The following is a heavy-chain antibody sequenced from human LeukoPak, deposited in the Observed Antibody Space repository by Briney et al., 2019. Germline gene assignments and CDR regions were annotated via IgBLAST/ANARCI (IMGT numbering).Heavy chain of an antibody. CDR3: ARAASLTGYTLMNY. CDR2: IGKAGDT. Sequence: GGSLRLSCAASGFTFSTYDMHWVRQASGKGLEWVSGIGKAGDTYYAGSVKGRFTISRENAKNSLYLQMNSLRVGDTAVYYCARAASLTGYTLMNYWGQGTLVTVSS. D-gene: IGHD3-9*01. CDR1: GFTFSTYD. J-gene: IGHJ4*02. V-gene: IGHV3-13*01.